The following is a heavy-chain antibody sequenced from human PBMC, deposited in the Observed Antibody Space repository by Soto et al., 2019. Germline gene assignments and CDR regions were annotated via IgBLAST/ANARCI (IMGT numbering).Heavy chain of an antibody. J-gene: IGHJ3*02. CDR3: ARGHTGYYYDSSGYSGAFDI. D-gene: IGHD3-22*01. CDR2: IYSGGST. Sequence: GGSLRLSCAASGFTVSSNYMSWVRQAPGKGLEWVSVIYSGGSTYYADSVKGRFTISRDNSKNTLYLQMNSLRAEDTAVYYCARGHTGYYYDSSGYSGAFDIWGQGXMVTVSS. V-gene: IGHV3-53*01. CDR1: GFTVSSNY.